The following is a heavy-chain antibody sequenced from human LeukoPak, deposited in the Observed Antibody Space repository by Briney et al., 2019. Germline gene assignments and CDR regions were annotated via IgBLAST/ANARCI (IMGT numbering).Heavy chain of an antibody. CDR1: GFTLSSYP. Sequence: GGFLRLSCAASGFTLSSYPMNWVRQAPGKGLEWVSTFVRGSTYYADTVQGRFTISRDSSKNTLYLQMNSLRADDTALYFCTRAAPYGTSWYGKNDYWGQGTLVAVSS. D-gene: IGHD6-13*01. CDR2: FVRGST. J-gene: IGHJ4*02. V-gene: IGHV3-23*01. CDR3: TRAAPYGTSWYGKNDY.